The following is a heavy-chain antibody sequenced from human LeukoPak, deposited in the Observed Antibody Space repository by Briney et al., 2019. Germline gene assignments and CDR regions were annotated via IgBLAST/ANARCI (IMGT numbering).Heavy chain of an antibody. Sequence: ASVKVSCKASGYTFTIYYMHWVRQAPGQGLEWMGGFDPEDGETIYAQKFQGRATMTEDTSTDTAYMELSSLRSEDTAVYYCATGLLYEKWEPYYFDYWGQGTLVTVSS. V-gene: IGHV1-24*01. CDR3: ATGLLYEKWEPYYFDY. CDR2: FDPEDGET. D-gene: IGHD1-26*01. J-gene: IGHJ4*02. CDR1: GYTFTIYY.